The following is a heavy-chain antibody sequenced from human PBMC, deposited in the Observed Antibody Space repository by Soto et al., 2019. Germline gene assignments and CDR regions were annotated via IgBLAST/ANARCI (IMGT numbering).Heavy chain of an antibody. CDR1: GGSISSYY. CDR2: IYYSAST. D-gene: IGHD3-9*01. J-gene: IGHJ5*02. CDR3: ARDRLANWFDP. Sequence: SETLSLTCTVSGGSISSYYWNWIRQPPGKGLEWIGYIYYSASTKYNPSLKSRVTISVDTSKNQFSLKLSSVTAADTAVYYCARDRLANWFDPWGQGTLVTVSS. V-gene: IGHV4-59*01.